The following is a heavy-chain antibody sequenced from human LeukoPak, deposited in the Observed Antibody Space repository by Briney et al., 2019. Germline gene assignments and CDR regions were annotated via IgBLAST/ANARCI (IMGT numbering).Heavy chain of an antibody. CDR2: IYYSGST. D-gene: IGHD3-3*01. CDR1: GGSISRGNW. Sequence: SETLSLTCAVSGGSISRGNWWSWVRQPPGKGLEWIGSIYYSGSTYYNPSLKSRVTISVDTSKNQFSLKLSSVTAADTAVYYCARTSASYYYYMDVWGNGTTVTISS. J-gene: IGHJ6*03. V-gene: IGHV4-4*02. CDR3: ARTSASYYYYMDV.